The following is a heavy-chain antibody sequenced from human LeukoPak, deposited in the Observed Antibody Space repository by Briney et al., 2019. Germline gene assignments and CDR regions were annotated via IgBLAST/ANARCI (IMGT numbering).Heavy chain of an antibody. CDR1: GYSIRTGYY. V-gene: IGHV4-38-2*01. Sequence: SETLSLTCDASGYSIRTGYYWGWVRQPPGKDLEWIGSVYHSGSTYYNPSLQSRVNILVDTSKNQFSLSLTSVTAADTAVYYCARSYFSVGAFDIWGQGTMVTVSS. J-gene: IGHJ3*02. CDR3: ARSYFSVGAFDI. D-gene: IGHD2/OR15-2a*01. CDR2: VYHSGST.